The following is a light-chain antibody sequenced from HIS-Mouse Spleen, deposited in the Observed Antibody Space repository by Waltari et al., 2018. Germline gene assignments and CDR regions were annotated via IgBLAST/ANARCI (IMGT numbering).Light chain of an antibody. J-gene: IGKJ2*01. Sequence: DIVMTQSPLSLPVTPGEPASISCSSSQSLLHSNGYNYLDWYLQKPGQSPQLLIYLGSNRASGVPDRFSGSGSGTDFTLKISRVEAEDVGVYYCMQALQTPRYTFGQGTKLEIK. CDR1: QSLLHSNGYNY. CDR2: LGS. V-gene: IGKV2-28*01. CDR3: MQALQTPRYT.